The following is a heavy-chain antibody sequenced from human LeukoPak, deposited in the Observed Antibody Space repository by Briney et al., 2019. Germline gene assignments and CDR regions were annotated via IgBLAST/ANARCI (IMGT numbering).Heavy chain of an antibody. Sequence: ASVKVSCKASGYTFTSYGISWVRQAPGQGLEWMGWISAYNGNTNYAQNLQGRVTMTTDTSTSTAYMELRSLRSDDTAVYYCARDIVGATIGDAFDIWGQGTMVTVSS. CDR3: ARDIVGATIGDAFDI. J-gene: IGHJ3*02. V-gene: IGHV1-18*01. D-gene: IGHD1-26*01. CDR1: GYTFTSYG. CDR2: ISAYNGNT.